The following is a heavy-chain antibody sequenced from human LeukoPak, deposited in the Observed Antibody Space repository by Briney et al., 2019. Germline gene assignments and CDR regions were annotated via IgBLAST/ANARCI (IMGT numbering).Heavy chain of an antibody. CDR2: IKSKTDGGTT. D-gene: IGHD6-19*01. J-gene: IGHJ4*02. CDR1: GFTFRNAW. Sequence: GGSLRLSCAASGFTFRNAWMSWVRQAPGKGLEWVGRIKSKTDGGTTYYAAPVKGRFTISRDDSKNTLYLQMNSLKTEDTAVYYCTTRSGWIFYFDYWGQGTLVTVSS. V-gene: IGHV3-15*01. CDR3: TTRSGWIFYFDY.